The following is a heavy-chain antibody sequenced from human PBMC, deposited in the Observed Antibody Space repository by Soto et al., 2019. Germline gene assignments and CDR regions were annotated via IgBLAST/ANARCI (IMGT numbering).Heavy chain of an antibody. J-gene: IGHJ4*02. V-gene: IGHV4-34*01. CDR2: IKHTGST. D-gene: IGHD3-22*01. CDR3: AREGDSSGYYFDY. CDR1: GGSSSGYY. Sequence: SETLSLTCAVHGGSSSGYYWTWIRQSPGKGLEWIGEIKHTGSTNYKPSLKSRVTISVDTSQNQFSLKLSSVTAADTAVYYCAREGDSSGYYFDYWGQGTLVTVSS.